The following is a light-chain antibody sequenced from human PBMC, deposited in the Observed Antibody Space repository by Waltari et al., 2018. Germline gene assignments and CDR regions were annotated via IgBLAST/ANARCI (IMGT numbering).Light chain of an antibody. CDR3: AAWDDSLSGWV. CDR2: RNN. CDR1: SSNIGSNY. V-gene: IGLV1-47*01. J-gene: IGLJ3*02. Sequence: QSVLTQPPSVSGIPGQRVTISCSGSSSNIGSNYVYWYQHLPGTAPKLLIYRNNQRPSGVPDRFSGSKSGTSSSLAISGLRSEDEADYYCAAWDDSLSGWVFGGGPKLTVL.